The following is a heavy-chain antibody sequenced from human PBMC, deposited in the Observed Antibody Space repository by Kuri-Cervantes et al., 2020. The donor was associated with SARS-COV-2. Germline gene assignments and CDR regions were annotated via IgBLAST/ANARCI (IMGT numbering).Heavy chain of an antibody. D-gene: IGHD2-15*01. CDR1: GFTFSSYA. CDR2: ISGSGGST. Sequence: LSLTCAASGFTFSSYAMSWVRQAPGKGLEWVSAISGSGGSTYYADSVKGRFTISRDNSENTLYLQMNSLRAEDTAVYYCAKDPSVVVTLFDYWGQGTLVTVSS. CDR3: AKDPSVVVTLFDY. J-gene: IGHJ4*02. V-gene: IGHV3-23*01.